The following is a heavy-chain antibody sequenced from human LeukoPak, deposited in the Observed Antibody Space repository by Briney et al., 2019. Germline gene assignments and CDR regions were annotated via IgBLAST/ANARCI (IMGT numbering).Heavy chain of an antibody. Sequence: PSETLSLTCAVYGGSFSGYYWSWIRQPPGKGLEWIGEINHSGSTNYNPSLKSRVTISVGTSKNHFSLKLSSVTAADTAVYYCAREGGPYRPLDYSGQGTLVTVAS. J-gene: IGHJ4*02. CDR1: GGSFSGYY. CDR2: INHSGST. V-gene: IGHV4-34*01. CDR3: AREGGPYRPLDY.